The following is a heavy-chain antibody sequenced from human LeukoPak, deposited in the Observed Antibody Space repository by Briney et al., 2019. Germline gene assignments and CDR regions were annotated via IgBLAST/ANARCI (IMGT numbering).Heavy chain of an antibody. Sequence: GESLRLSCAASGFTFSDYHMSWLRQAPGKGLEWVSYISSSGSTIYYADSVKGRFTMSRDNAKSSLYLQVNSLRAEDTAIYSCARRRDYFDYWGQGTLVTVSS. CDR1: GFTFSDYH. CDR3: ARRRDYFDY. J-gene: IGHJ4*02. CDR2: ISSSGSTI. V-gene: IGHV3-11*01.